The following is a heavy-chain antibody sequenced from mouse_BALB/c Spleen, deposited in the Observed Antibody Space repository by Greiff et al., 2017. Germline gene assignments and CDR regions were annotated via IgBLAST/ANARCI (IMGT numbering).Heavy chain of an antibody. CDR2: ISDGGSYT. J-gene: IGHJ1*01. CDR3: ARGWSYWYFDV. CDR1: GFTFSDYY. D-gene: IGHD2-3*01. V-gene: IGHV5-4*02. Sequence: DVMLVESGGGLVKPGGSLKLSCAASGFTFSDYYMYWVRQTPEKRLEWVATISDGGSYTYYPDSVKGRFTISRDNAKNNLYLQMSSLKSEDTAMYYCARGWSYWYFDVWGAGTTVTVSS.